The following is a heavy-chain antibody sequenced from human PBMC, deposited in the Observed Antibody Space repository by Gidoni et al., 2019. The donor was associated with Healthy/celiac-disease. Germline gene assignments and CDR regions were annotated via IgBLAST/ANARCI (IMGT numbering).Heavy chain of an antibody. V-gene: IGHV1-69*01. CDR2: IIPIFGTA. CDR3: ARAMGGIWFGELSIARGAFDI. CDR1: GGTFSRYA. J-gene: IGHJ3*02. D-gene: IGHD3-10*01. Sequence: QVQLVQSGAEVKKPGSSVRVSCKASGGTFSRYAISWVRQAPGQGLEWMGGIIPIFGTANYAQKFQGRVTITADESTSTAYMELSSLRSEDTAVYYCARAMGGIWFGELSIARGAFDIWGQGTMVTVSS.